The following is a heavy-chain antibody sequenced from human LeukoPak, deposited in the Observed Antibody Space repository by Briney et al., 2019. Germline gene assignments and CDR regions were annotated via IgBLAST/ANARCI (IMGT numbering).Heavy chain of an antibody. CDR3: ATVIARRISMVQGVTLDY. D-gene: IGHD3-10*01. Sequence: GASVKVSCKVSGYTLTELSMHWVRQAPGKGLEWMGGFDPEDGETIYAQKFQGRVTMTEDTSTDTAYMELSSLRSEDTAVYYCATVIARRISMVQGVTLDYWGQGTLVTVSS. CDR1: GYTLTELS. J-gene: IGHJ4*02. V-gene: IGHV1-24*01. CDR2: FDPEDGET.